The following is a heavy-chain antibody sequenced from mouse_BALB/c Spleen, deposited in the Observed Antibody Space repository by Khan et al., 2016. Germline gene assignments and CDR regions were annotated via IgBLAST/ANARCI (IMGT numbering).Heavy chain of an antibody. CDR1: GYTFTSYW. J-gene: IGHJ2*01. CDR3: ARIKKIVATYFDY. V-gene: IGHV1S81*02. CDR2: TNPTNGRT. D-gene: IGHD1-1*01. Sequence: QVQLQQSGAELVKAGASVKMSCKATGYTFTSYWMHWVKQRLGQGLEWFAETNPTNGRTYYNEKFKSKATLTVDKSSSTASMLISGPTFEDSAVXYCARIKKIVATYFDYWGQGTTLTVSS.